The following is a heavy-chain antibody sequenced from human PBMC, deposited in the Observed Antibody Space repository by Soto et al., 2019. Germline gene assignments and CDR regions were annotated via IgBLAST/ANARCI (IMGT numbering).Heavy chain of an antibody. CDR3: ARIVDVDTAMVTDY. CDR1: GFSLSNARMG. CDR2: IFSNDEK. V-gene: IGHV2-26*01. Sequence: QVTLKESGPVLVKPTETLTLTCTVSGFSLSNARMGVSWIRQPPGKALEWLAHIFSNDEKSYSTSLKSRLTISKDTSKSQVVLTMTNMDPVDTDTYYCARIVDVDTAMVTDYWGQGTLVTVSS. J-gene: IGHJ4*02. D-gene: IGHD5-18*01.